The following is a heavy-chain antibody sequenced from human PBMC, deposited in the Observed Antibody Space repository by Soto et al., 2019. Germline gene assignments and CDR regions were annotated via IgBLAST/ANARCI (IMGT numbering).Heavy chain of an antibody. Sequence: PWGSLRLSCAVSGFTFIRYWIHFFRQSPFKWPVWVARIHFDGSTFSYADSVRGRFTISRDNAKNTLYLQMNSLRVEGTAVYYCARDYYDNSGSRYVDYGMDVWGQGTTVTVSS. CDR3: ARDYYDNSGSRYVDYGMDV. J-gene: IGHJ6*02. V-gene: IGHV3-74*01. CDR2: IHFDGSTF. CDR1: GFTFIRYW. D-gene: IGHD3-22*01.